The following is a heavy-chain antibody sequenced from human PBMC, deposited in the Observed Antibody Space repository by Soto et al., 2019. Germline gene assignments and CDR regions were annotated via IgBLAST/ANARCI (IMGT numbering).Heavy chain of an antibody. CDR1: GGTFSSYT. D-gene: IGHD3-22*01. V-gene: IGHV1-69*02. CDR2: IIPILGIA. J-gene: IGHJ4*02. CDR3: ARHNYYDSSGYYYPFVY. Sequence: QVQLVQSGAEVKKPGSSVKVSCKASGGTFSSYTISWVRQAPGQGLEWMGRIIPILGIANYAQKFQGRVTITADKSTTTAYMELSSLRSEDTAVYYCARHNYYDSSGYYYPFVYWGQGTLVTVSS.